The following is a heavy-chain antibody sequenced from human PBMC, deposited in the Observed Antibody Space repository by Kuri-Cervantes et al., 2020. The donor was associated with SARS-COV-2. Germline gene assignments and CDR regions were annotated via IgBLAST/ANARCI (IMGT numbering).Heavy chain of an antibody. Sequence: GGSLRLSCAASGFTFSSYRMSWVRQAPGKGLEWVANIKQDGSEKYYVDSVKGRFTISRDNAKNSLYLQMNSLRAEDTAVYYCARVRGGGRAAAGLDYWGQGTLVTVSS. V-gene: IGHV3-7*01. CDR3: ARVRGGGRAAAGLDY. CDR2: IKQDGSEK. CDR1: GFTFSSYR. J-gene: IGHJ4*02. D-gene: IGHD6-13*01.